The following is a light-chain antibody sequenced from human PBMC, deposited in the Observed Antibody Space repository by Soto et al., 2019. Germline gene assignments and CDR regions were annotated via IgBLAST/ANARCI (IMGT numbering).Light chain of an antibody. V-gene: IGKV1-5*01. J-gene: IGKJ1*01. CDR3: QQYNSYSPWT. CDR2: DAS. CDR1: QSISSW. Sequence: DIQMTQSPSTLSASVGDRVTITCRASQSISSWLAWYQQKPGKAPKLLIYDASSLESGVPSRFSGSGSGTEFTLTISRLQPDDFKTYYCQQYNSYSPWTFGQGTKVEIK.